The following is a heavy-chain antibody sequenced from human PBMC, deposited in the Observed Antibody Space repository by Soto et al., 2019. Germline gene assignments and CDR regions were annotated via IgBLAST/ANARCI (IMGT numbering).Heavy chain of an antibody. D-gene: IGHD3-10*01. CDR1: VYTFDIYG. CDR3: ARAIASGYGHSTLDY. Sequence: QVQLVQSGAEVKKSGASVKVSCTGSVYTFDIYGISWVRQAPGQGLEWMGWINAYNGNTDYAQKFQGTVTMPTDTSTRTASMEVRTLISDDTAVYYCARAIASGYGHSTLDYWGKGNLVTVSS. J-gene: IGHJ4*02. CDR2: INAYNGNT. V-gene: IGHV1-18*01.